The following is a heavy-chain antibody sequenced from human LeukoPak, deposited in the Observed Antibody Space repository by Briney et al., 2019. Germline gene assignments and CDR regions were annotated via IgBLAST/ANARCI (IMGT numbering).Heavy chain of an antibody. Sequence: GGSLRLSCAASGFTFSSCAMSWVRQAPGKGLEWVSGISASGGTTYYADSVKGRFIISRDKAKNSLYLQMNSLRAEDTAVYYCARTGLGMYSFDSWGQGTLVTVSS. CDR1: GFTFSSCA. CDR2: ISASGGTT. CDR3: ARTGLGMYSFDS. V-gene: IGHV3-23*01. J-gene: IGHJ4*02. D-gene: IGHD3/OR15-3a*01.